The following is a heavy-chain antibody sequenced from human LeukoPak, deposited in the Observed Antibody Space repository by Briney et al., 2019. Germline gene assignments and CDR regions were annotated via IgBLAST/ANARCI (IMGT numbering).Heavy chain of an antibody. CDR3: ARHVEVYSHTSGYIEY. V-gene: IGHV5-51*01. J-gene: IGHJ4*02. Sequence: TGGSLRLSCAASGFTFSSYAMSWVRQMPGKGLEWMGIIYPSDSDTRYSPSFQGQVTISVDKSINTAYLQWSSLKVSDTAVYYCARHVEVYSHTSGYIEYWGQGTLVTVSS. CDR2: IYPSDSDT. D-gene: IGHD3-22*01. CDR1: GFTFSSYA.